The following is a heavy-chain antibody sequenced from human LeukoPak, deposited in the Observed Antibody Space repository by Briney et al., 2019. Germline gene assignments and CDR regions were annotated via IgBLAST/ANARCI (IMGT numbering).Heavy chain of an antibody. D-gene: IGHD2-2*02. Sequence: GASVKVSCKASGYTFTGYYMHWVRQAPGQGLEWMGWINPNSGGTNYAQKFQGRVTMTRDTSISTAYMELSRLRSDDTAVYYCARVDIVVVPAAIATGWFDPWGQGTLVTVSS. V-gene: IGHV1-2*02. CDR3: ARVDIVVVPAAIATGWFDP. CDR1: GYTFTGYY. J-gene: IGHJ5*02. CDR2: INPNSGGT.